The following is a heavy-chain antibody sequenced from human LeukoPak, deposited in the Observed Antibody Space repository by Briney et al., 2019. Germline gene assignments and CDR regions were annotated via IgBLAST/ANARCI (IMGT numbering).Heavy chain of an antibody. CDR2: ISGSGGSI. Sequence: GGSLRLSCAASGFTFSSYAMSWVRQAPGKGLEWVSAISGSGGSIYYADSVKGRFTISRDNSKNTLYLQMNSLRAEDTAVYYCAKGDYYGSTSYYYFDYWGQGTLVTVSS. CDR3: AKGDYYGSTSYYYFDY. J-gene: IGHJ4*02. V-gene: IGHV3-23*01. CDR1: GFTFSSYA. D-gene: IGHD3-10*01.